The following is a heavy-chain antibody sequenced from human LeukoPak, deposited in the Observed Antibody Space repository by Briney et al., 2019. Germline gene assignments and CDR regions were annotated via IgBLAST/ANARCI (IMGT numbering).Heavy chain of an antibody. CDR3: AISSGGSFDY. CDR2: ISSSSSSI. CDR1: GFTFSDYY. V-gene: IGHV3-11*01. Sequence: GGSLRLSCAASGFTFSDYYMSWIRQAPGKGLEWVSYISSSSSSIYHADSVKGRFTISRDNAKDSLFLQMSSLRAEDTAVYYCAISSGGSFDYWGQGTLVTVSS. J-gene: IGHJ4*02. D-gene: IGHD2-15*01.